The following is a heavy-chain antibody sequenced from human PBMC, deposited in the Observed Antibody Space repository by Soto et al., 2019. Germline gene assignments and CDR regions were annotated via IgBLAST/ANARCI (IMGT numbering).Heavy chain of an antibody. CDR2: IYRTGSA. J-gene: IGHJ4*02. CDR3: ARAHYGPSGYYFDS. CDR1: GESISSGGYS. V-gene: IGHV4-30-2*01. D-gene: IGHD3-22*01. Sequence: SETLCLTGTVSGESISSGGYSWSWIRQPPRKGLEWIGYIYRTGSASYSPALKSRVTISVDRSRNQFSLSLSSVTAADTAIYYCARAHYGPSGYYFDSWGQRPLV.